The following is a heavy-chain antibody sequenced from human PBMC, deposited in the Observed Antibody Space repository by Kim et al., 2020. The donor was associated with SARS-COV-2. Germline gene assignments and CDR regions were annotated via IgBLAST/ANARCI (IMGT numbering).Heavy chain of an antibody. CDR3: AKGYCSSSSCQYYFDY. V-gene: IGHV1-3*01. J-gene: IGHJ4*02. CDR2: INAVNGNT. D-gene: IGHD2-2*01. CDR1: GYISTGYA. Sequence: ASVKVSCAASGYISTGYAIHWVSQAPGQRFEWMGWINAVNGNTNYAQKFQGRVTFSTDSSASTAYMEMSSLRSEDTAVYYCAKGYCSSSSCQYYFDYWGQGTPVIVSS.